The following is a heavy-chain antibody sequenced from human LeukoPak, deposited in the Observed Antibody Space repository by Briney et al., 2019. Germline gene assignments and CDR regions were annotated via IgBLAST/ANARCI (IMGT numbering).Heavy chain of an antibody. CDR2: IYYSGST. CDR1: GGSISSNNYY. D-gene: IGHD3-10*01. Sequence: SETLSLTCTVSGGSISSNNYYWGWIRQPPGKGLEWIGYIYYSGSTNYNPSLKSRVTISVDTSKNQFSLRLSSVTAADTAVYYCARHLYSGNAFDIWGQGTMVTVSS. J-gene: IGHJ3*02. V-gene: IGHV4-61*05. CDR3: ARHLYSGNAFDI.